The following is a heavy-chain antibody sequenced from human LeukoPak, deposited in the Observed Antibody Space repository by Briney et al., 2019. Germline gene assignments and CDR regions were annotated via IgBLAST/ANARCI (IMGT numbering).Heavy chain of an antibody. CDR1: GYTFTSYY. J-gene: IGHJ5*02. D-gene: IGHD3-22*01. V-gene: IGHV1-46*01. CDR2: INPSGGST. Sequence: GASVKVSCKASGYTFTSYYMHWVRQAPGQGLEWMGIINPSGGSTSYAQKFQGRVTMTRDMSTSTVYMELSSLRSEDTAVYYCARAYDSSGYKNWFDPWGQGTLVTVSS. CDR3: ARAYDSSGYKNWFDP.